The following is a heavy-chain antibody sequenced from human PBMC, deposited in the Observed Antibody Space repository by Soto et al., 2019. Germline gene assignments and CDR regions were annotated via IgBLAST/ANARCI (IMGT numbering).Heavy chain of an antibody. CDR2: ISYDGSNK. V-gene: IGHV3-30*18. D-gene: IGHD4-17*01. Sequence: QVQLVESGGGVVQPGRSLRLSCAASGFTFSSYGMHWVRQAPGKGLEWVAVISYDGSNKYYADSVKGRFTISRDNSKNXPYLQMNSRRAEDTAVYYCAKTRLRGEGDYYYGMDVWGQGTTVTVSS. J-gene: IGHJ6*02. CDR3: AKTRLRGEGDYYYGMDV. CDR1: GFTFSSYG.